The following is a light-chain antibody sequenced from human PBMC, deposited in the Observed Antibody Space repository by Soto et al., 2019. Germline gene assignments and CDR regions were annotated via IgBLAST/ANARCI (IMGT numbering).Light chain of an antibody. J-gene: IGLJ1*01. V-gene: IGLV2-11*01. CDR3: CSYAGSYTYV. CDR2: AVN. CDR1: SSDVGGYNY. Sequence: QSALTQPRSVSGSPGQSVTISCTGTSSDVGGYNYVSWYQQHPGKAPKLMIYAVNARPSGVPDRFSGSKSGNTASLTISWLQAEDEADYYCCSYAGSYTYVFGTGTKVTVL.